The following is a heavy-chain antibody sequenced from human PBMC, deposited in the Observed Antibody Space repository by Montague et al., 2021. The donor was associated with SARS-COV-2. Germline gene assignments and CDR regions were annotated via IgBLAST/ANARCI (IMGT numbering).Heavy chain of an antibody. CDR2: INQDETAK. V-gene: IGHV3-7*01. D-gene: IGHD3/OR15-3a*01. CDR3: ARSPRGSGTGWRDY. J-gene: IGHJ4*02. Sequence: SLRLSCAASGFTSGDYQMTWVRQAPGKGLQWVANINQDETAKTYVDSVKGRFTISRDNAKNSLILQMNSLKDEDTAVYYCARSPRGSGTGWRDYWGQGTLVTVSS. CDR1: GFTSGDYQ.